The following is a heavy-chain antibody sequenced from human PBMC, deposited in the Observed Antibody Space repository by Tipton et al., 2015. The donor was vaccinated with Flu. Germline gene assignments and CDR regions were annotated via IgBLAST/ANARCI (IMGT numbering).Heavy chain of an antibody. Sequence: SLRLSCAASGFTFSSYSMNWVRQAPGKGLEWVSSISSSSSYIYYADSVKGRFTISRDNAKNSLYLQMNSLRAEDTAVYYCARNGHALGYDILTGHNWFDPWGQGTLVTVSS. CDR3: ARNGHALGYDILTGHNWFDP. V-gene: IGHV3-21*01. J-gene: IGHJ5*02. CDR1: GFTFSSYS. D-gene: IGHD3-9*01. CDR2: ISSSSSYI.